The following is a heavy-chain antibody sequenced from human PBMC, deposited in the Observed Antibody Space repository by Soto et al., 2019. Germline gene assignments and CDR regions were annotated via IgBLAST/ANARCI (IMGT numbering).Heavy chain of an antibody. CDR2: ILHTGST. CDR1: GGSISSSDYY. J-gene: IGHJ4*02. Sequence: SETLSLTCSVTGGSISSSDYYWVWIRQPPGKGLEWIVSILHTGSTYYNPSLESRVTISVDTSKNQFSLQMNSLRAEDTAVYYCAGRMITFGGVIEYWGQGTLVTVSS. CDR3: AGRMITFGGVIEY. D-gene: IGHD3-16*02. V-gene: IGHV4-39*01.